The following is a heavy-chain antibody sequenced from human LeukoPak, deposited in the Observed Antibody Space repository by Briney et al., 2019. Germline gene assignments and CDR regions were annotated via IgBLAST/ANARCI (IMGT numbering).Heavy chain of an antibody. Sequence: PSETLSLTCAVYGGSFSGYYWSWIRQPPGKGLEWIGEINHSGSTNYNPSPKSRVTISVDTSKNQFSLKLSSVTAADTAVYYCARRLVRGVINYWGQGTLVTVSS. D-gene: IGHD3-10*01. CDR1: GGSFSGYY. J-gene: IGHJ4*02. V-gene: IGHV4-34*01. CDR2: INHSGST. CDR3: ARRLVRGVINY.